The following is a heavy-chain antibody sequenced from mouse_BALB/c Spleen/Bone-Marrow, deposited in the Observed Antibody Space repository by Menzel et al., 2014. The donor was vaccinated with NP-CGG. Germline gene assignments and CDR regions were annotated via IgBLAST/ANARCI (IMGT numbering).Heavy chain of an antibody. CDR3: ARHGGYDAGAWFAY. CDR1: GFTFSSYA. CDR2: ISSGGNYT. V-gene: IGHV5-9-3*01. J-gene: IGHJ3*01. Sequence: EVKLVESGGGLVKPGGSLKLSCAASGFTFSSYAMSWVRQTPEKRLEWVATISSGGNYTYYPDSVKGRFSISRDNAKNTLYLQMSGLRSEDTAVYYCARHGGYDAGAWFAYWGQGTLVTVSA. D-gene: IGHD2-2*01.